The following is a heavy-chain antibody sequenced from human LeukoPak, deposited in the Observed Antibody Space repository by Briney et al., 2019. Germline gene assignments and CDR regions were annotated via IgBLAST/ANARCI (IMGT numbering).Heavy chain of an antibody. D-gene: IGHD3-16*01. CDR1: GFTFSSYS. Sequence: GGSLRLSCAPSGFTFSSYSMNWVRQAPGKGLEWVSYISSSSSTIYYADSVKGRFTISRDNAKNSLYLQMNSLRAEDTAVYYCARDKLQGRVPTFWYWGQGTLVTVSS. CDR2: ISSSSSTI. J-gene: IGHJ4*02. CDR3: ARDKLQGRVPTFWY. V-gene: IGHV3-48*01.